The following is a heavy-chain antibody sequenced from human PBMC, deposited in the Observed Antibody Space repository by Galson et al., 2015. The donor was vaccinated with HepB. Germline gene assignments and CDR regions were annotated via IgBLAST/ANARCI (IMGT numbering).Heavy chain of an antibody. J-gene: IGHJ1*01. V-gene: IGHV3-33*08. CDR1: GFTFSSYG. CDR2: IWYDGSNK. D-gene: IGHD3-22*01. Sequence: SLRLSCAASGFTFSSYGMHWVRQAPGKGLEWVAVIWYDGSNKYYADSVKGRFTISRDNSKSTLYLQMNSLRAEDTAVYYCARDRYYYDSTRSDFQHWGQGTLVTVSS. CDR3: ARDRYYYDSTRSDFQH.